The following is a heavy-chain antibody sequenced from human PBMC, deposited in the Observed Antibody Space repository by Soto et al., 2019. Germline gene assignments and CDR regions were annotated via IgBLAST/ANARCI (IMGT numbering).Heavy chain of an antibody. CDR1: GFTFSSYA. J-gene: IGHJ4*02. V-gene: IGHV3-23*01. D-gene: IGHD6-19*01. CDR3: AKHFDSGCPDY. Sequence: EVQLLESGGGLVQPGGSLRLSCAVSGFTFSSYALSWVRQATGEGLEWVSIIGASGGSTFYADSVKGRCTISRDNSKNTLYLQMNNLRAEDTAVYYCAKHFDSGCPDYWGQGTLVTVSS. CDR2: IGASGGST.